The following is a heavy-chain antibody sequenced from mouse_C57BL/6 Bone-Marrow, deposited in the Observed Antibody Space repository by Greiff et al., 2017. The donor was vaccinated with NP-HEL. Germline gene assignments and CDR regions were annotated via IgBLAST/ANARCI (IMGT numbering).Heavy chain of an antibody. CDR1: GFTFSSYA. Sequence: EVKLVESGEGLVKPGGSLKLSCAASGFTFSSYAMSWVRQTPEKRLEWVAYISSGGDYIYYADTVKGRFTISRDNARNTLYLQMSSLKSEDTAMYYCTNYYGSSYGYFDVWGTGTTVTVSS. CDR2: ISSGGDYI. J-gene: IGHJ1*03. D-gene: IGHD1-1*01. V-gene: IGHV5-9-1*02. CDR3: TNYYGSSYGYFDV.